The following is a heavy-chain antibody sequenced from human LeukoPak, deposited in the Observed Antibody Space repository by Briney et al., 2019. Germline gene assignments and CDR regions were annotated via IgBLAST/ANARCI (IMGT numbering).Heavy chain of an antibody. D-gene: IGHD3-22*01. CDR1: VGSFSGYY. CDR3: ARLYDTSGYGGWFDP. V-gene: IGHV4-34*01. Sequence: SETLSLTCAVYVGSFSGYYWSWIRQPPGKGLEWIGEINHGGSTNYNPSLKSRVTISVDTSKNQFSLKLSSVTAADTAVYYCARLYDTSGYGGWFDPWGQGTLVTVSS. CDR2: INHGGST. J-gene: IGHJ5*02.